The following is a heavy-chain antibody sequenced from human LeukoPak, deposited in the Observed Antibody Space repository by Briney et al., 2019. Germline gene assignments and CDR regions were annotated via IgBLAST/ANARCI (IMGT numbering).Heavy chain of an antibody. J-gene: IGHJ3*02. D-gene: IGHD2-2*01. Sequence: SETLSLTCTVSGGSISSYYWSWIRQPAGKGLEWIGRIYTSGSTNYNPSLKSRVTMSVDTSKNQFSLKLSSVTAADTAGSYCARDLGYCSSTSCYGGAFDIWGQGTMVTVSS. CDR2: IYTSGST. CDR1: GGSISSYY. CDR3: ARDLGYCSSTSCYGGAFDI. V-gene: IGHV4-4*07.